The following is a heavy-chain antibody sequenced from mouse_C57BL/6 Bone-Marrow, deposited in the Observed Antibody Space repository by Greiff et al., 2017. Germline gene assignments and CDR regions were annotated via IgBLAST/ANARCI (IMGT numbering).Heavy chain of an antibody. J-gene: IGHJ3*01. V-gene: IGHV5-4*01. D-gene: IGHD2-3*01. CDR1: GFTFSSYA. CDR2: ISDGGSYT. Sequence: EVQRVESGGGLVKPGGSLKLSCAASGFTFSSYAMSWVRQTPEKRLEWVATISDGGSYTYYPDNVKGRFTISRDNAKNNLYLQMSHLKSEDTAMYYCAREGMVTTFAYWGQGTLVTVSA. CDR3: AREGMVTTFAY.